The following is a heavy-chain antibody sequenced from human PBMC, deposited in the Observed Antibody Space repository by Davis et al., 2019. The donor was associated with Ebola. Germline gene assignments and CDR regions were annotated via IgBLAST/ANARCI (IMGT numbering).Heavy chain of an antibody. Sequence: AASVKVSCKASGYTFTSYGISWVRQAPGQGLEWMGWISAYNGNTNYAQKLQGRVTMTTDTSTSTAYMELRSLRSDDTAVYYCARALGDCISTSCLLYYYYGMDVWGQGTTVTVSS. CDR1: GYTFTSYG. J-gene: IGHJ6*02. CDR2: ISAYNGNT. V-gene: IGHV1-18*04. CDR3: ARALGDCISTSCLLYYYYGMDV. D-gene: IGHD2-2*01.